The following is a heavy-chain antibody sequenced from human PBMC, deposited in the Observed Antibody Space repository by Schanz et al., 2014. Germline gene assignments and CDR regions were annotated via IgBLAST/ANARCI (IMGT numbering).Heavy chain of an antibody. Sequence: EVQLVESGGGLVQPGGSLRLSCAASGFTVSSNYMSWVRQAPGKGLEWVSVLYNNGAAYYAESVRGRFAISRDNSKNTLYLQMNRLRTEDTAVYYCARDRQQLVGRIGYYYGMDVWGQGTTVTVSS. CDR3: ARDRQQLVGRIGYYYGMDV. J-gene: IGHJ6*02. V-gene: IGHV3-66*01. D-gene: IGHD6-13*01. CDR1: GFTVSSNY. CDR2: LYNNGAA.